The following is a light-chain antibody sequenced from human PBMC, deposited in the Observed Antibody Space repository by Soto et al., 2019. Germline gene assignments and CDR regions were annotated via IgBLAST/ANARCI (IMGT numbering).Light chain of an antibody. CDR2: AAS. J-gene: IGKJ1*01. CDR1: QSISSY. Sequence: DIQMTQSPSSLSASVGDRVTITCRASQSISSYLNWYQQKPGKAPKLLIYAASSLQSGVPSRFSGSGSGTDFTLTISSLQPEDFATDYCHQSYSRPQTFGRGTKVDIK. V-gene: IGKV1-39*01. CDR3: HQSYSRPQT.